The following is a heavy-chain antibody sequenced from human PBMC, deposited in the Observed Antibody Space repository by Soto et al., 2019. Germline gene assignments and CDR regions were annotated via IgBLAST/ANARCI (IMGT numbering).Heavy chain of an antibody. CDR1: GYTFTSYG. V-gene: IGHV1-18*01. CDR3: AREEGIVGAPLYYHYGMDV. J-gene: IGHJ6*02. CDR2: ISAYNGNT. D-gene: IGHD1-26*01. Sequence: ASVKVSCKASGYTFTSYGISWVRQAPGQGLEWMGWISAYNGNTNYAQKLQGRVTMTTDTSTSTAYMELRSLRSDDTAVYYCAREEGIVGAPLYYHYGMDVWGQGTXVTGSS.